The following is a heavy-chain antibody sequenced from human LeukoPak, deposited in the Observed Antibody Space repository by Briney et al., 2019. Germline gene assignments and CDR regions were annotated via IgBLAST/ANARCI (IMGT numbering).Heavy chain of an antibody. CDR1: GFTFSNYW. D-gene: IGHD6-19*01. Sequence: GGSLRLSCAASGFTFSNYWMNWVRQAPGKGLEWVSAISGNVGGTYYADSVKGRFTISRDNSKNTLYLQMNSLRAEDTAVYFCAKRTVAGALGYFDHWGQGTLVTVSS. CDR2: ISGNVGGT. V-gene: IGHV3-23*01. J-gene: IGHJ4*02. CDR3: AKRTVAGALGYFDH.